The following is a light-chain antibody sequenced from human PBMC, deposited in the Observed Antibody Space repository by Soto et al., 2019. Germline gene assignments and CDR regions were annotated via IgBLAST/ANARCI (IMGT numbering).Light chain of an antibody. CDR1: HSVNTNY. J-gene: IGKJ1*01. CDR3: QQCGTSRT. V-gene: IGKV3-20*01. Sequence: EIVLTQSPGTLSLSPGERATLSCRASHSVNTNYLAWYQQKPGQAPRLLIYGASSRATGIPDRFSGSGSGTDFTLTITRLEPEDFAVYYCQQCGTSRTFGQGTKVEIK. CDR2: GAS.